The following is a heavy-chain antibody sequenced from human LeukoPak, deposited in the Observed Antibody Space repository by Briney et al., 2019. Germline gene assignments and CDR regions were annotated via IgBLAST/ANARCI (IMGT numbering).Heavy chain of an antibody. J-gene: IGHJ3*02. CDR3: ARDEYNWNVDAFDI. Sequence: GGSLRLSCAASGFTFSSYSMNWVRQAPGKGLEWVANIREDGSEKYYVDSVKGRFTISRDNAKNSLYLQMNSLRAEDTAVYYCARDEYNWNVDAFDIWGQGTVVTVSS. V-gene: IGHV3-7*01. CDR1: GFTFSSYS. CDR2: IREDGSEK. D-gene: IGHD1-20*01.